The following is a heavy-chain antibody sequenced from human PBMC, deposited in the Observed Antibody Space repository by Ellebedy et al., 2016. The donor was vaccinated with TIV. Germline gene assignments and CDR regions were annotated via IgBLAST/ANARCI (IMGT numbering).Heavy chain of an antibody. CDR1: GFTFSSYA. CDR3: AKSPRVMATIIDY. CDR2: VDGDGRDTK. D-gene: IGHD5-24*01. Sequence: PGGSLRLSCAASGFTFSSYAMSWVRQAPGKALEWVSVVDGDGRDTKFYADSVKGRFTTSRDDSKNTFYLQMNSLRPEDTAVYFCAKSPRVMATIIDYWGQGTLVTVSS. V-gene: IGHV3-23*01. J-gene: IGHJ4*02.